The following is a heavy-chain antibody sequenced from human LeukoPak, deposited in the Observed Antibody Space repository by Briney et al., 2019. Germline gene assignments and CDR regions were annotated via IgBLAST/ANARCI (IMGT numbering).Heavy chain of an antibody. V-gene: IGHV3-48*02. J-gene: IGHJ4*02. Sequence: HPGGSLRLSCAPSGFTFSSYAMSWVRQAPGKGLEWVSYISRTSSSVKYADSVKGRFTISRDNAKNSVSLQMNSLRDEATALYYCARDYGDHGEYFDYWGQGTLVTVSS. CDR2: ISRTSSSV. CDR1: GFTFSSYA. D-gene: IGHD4-17*01. CDR3: ARDYGDHGEYFDY.